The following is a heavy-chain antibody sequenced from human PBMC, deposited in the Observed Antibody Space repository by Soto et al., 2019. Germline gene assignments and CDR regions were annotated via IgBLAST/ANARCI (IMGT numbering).Heavy chain of an antibody. V-gene: IGHV3-49*05. CDR1: GFSFGEYV. D-gene: IGHD1-26*01. J-gene: IGHJ4*02. Sequence: DVQLVESGGGLVKPGRSLRLSCTASGFSFGEYVMSWFRQAPGKGLEWVGFIKSKDYGGKTQYAASVKGRFTNSRDASKSIAYLQMSSLKTEDTAVYYCSRNQWELGPFDYWGQGTLVTVSS. CDR2: IKSKDYGGKT. CDR3: SRNQWELGPFDY.